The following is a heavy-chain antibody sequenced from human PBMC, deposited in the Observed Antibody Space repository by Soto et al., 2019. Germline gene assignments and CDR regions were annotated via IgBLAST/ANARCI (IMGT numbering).Heavy chain of an antibody. Sequence: VGSLRLSCAASGFTFSSYAMSWVRQAPGKGLEWVSAISGSGGSTYYADSVKGRFTISRDNSKNTLYLQMNSLRAEDTAVYYCAKVGGDSNYAYYYYGMDVWGQGTTVTVSS. V-gene: IGHV3-23*01. D-gene: IGHD4-4*01. CDR2: ISGSGGST. J-gene: IGHJ6*02. CDR3: AKVGGDSNYAYYYYGMDV. CDR1: GFTFSSYA.